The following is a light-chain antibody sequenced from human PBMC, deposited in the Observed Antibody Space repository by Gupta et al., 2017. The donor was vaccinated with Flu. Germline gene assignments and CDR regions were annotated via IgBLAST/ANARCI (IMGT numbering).Light chain of an antibody. Sequence: DIQMTQSPSSLSASVVDRVTLTCRASQSISSYLKWYQQKPGKAPKLLIYAASRVKSGVPSRFSGSGSGTDVTLTISSRQPEDFATDYGQQRDSTLHSCGQGTKLEIK. J-gene: IGKJ2*03. CDR2: AAS. V-gene: IGKV1-39*01. CDR3: QQRDSTLHS. CDR1: QSISSY.